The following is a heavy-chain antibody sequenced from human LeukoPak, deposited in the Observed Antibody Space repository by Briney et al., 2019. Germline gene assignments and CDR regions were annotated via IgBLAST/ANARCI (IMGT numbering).Heavy chain of an antibody. V-gene: IGHV1-18*01. J-gene: IGHJ4*02. CDR1: GYTFTDYG. CDR2: ISTYNGNT. Sequence: ASVKVSCKASGYTFTDYGVHWVRQAPGQGLEWMGWISTYNGNTHYVQNLQDRVAMTTDASTSTAFMELRSLRSDDTAVYHCARVLGRQIAVAGDDYWGQGTLVTVSS. D-gene: IGHD6-19*01. CDR3: ARVLGRQIAVAGDDY.